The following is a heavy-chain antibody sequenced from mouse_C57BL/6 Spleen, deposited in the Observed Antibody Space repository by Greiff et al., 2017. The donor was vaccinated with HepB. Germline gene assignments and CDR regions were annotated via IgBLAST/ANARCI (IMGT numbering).Heavy chain of an antibody. D-gene: IGHD2-4*01. V-gene: IGHV5-17*01. J-gene: IGHJ4*01. CDR3: ARNIYYDYAGAMDY. CDR1: GFTFSDYG. Sequence: DVMLVESGGGLVKPGGSLKLSCAASGFTFSDYGMHWVRQAPEKGLEWVAYISSGSSTIYYADTVKGRFTISRDNAKNTLFLQMTSLRSEDTAMYYCARNIYYDYAGAMDYWGQGTSVTVSS. CDR2: ISSGSSTI.